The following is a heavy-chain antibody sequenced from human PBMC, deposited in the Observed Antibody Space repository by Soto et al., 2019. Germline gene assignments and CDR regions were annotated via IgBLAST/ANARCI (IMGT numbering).Heavy chain of an antibody. CDR1: GFTFSSYS. CDR3: ARDNYYDILTGMDV. D-gene: IGHD3-9*01. Sequence: GGSLRLSCAASGFTFSSYSMNWVRQAPGKGLEWVSYISSSSSTIYYADSVKGRFTISRDNAKNSLYLQMNSLRDEDTAVYYCARDNYYDILTGMDVWGQGTTVTVSS. J-gene: IGHJ6*02. CDR2: ISSSSSTI. V-gene: IGHV3-48*02.